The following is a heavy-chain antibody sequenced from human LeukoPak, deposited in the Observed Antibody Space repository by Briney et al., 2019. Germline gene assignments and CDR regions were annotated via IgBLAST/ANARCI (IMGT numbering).Heavy chain of an antibody. CDR1: GGSLSNYY. D-gene: IGHD5-24*01. V-gene: IGHV4-4*07. Sequence: SETLSLTCTVSGGSLSNYYWSWIRQPAGKGLEWIGRMYTGGSTDYNPSLKSRVTMSIDTSKKQFSLKLSSVTAADTAVYYCAGSAEMATINYWGQGTLVTVSS. CDR2: MYTGGST. J-gene: IGHJ4*02. CDR3: AGSAEMATINY.